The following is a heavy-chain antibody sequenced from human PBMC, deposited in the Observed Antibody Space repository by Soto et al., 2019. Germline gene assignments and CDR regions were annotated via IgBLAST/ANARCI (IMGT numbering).Heavy chain of an antibody. J-gene: IGHJ1*01. V-gene: IGHV1-3*01. Sequence: ASVKVSCKASGYTFTSYAMHWVRQAPGQGLEWMGWINAGNGNTKYSQKFQGRVTITRDTSASTAYMELSSLRSEDTAVYYCFRSLYSGSYFRIWYFQHWGQGTLVTVSS. CDR3: FRSLYSGSYFRIWYFQH. D-gene: IGHD1-26*01. CDR1: GYTFTSYA. CDR2: INAGNGNT.